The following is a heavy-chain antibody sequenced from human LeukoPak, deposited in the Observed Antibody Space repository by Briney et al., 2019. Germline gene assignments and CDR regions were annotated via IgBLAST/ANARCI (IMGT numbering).Heavy chain of an antibody. CDR2: IDHSGRT. Sequence: SQTLSLTCTVSGGSISSDIYYWSWIRQPPGKGPEWIGEIDHSGRTNYNPSLRSRVTISVDTSKKQFSLKLSSVTAADTAVYYCARQVDVGCSSTSCYGHGAFDIWGQGTVVTVSS. D-gene: IGHD2-2*01. J-gene: IGHJ3*02. V-gene: IGHV4-39*01. CDR1: GGSISSDIYY. CDR3: ARQVDVGCSSTSCYGHGAFDI.